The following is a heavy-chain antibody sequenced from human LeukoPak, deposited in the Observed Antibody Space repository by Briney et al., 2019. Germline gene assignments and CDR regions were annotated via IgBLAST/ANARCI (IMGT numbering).Heavy chain of an antibody. Sequence: SETLSLTCTVSGGSISSYYWSWIRQPPGKGLEWIGYIYYSGSTNYNPSLKSRVTISVDTSKKQFSLKLSSVTAADTAVYYCARSGYSYGADAVDIWGQGTMVTVSS. J-gene: IGHJ3*02. CDR2: IYYSGST. CDR1: GGSISSYY. V-gene: IGHV4-59*01. CDR3: ARSGYSYGADAVDI. D-gene: IGHD5-18*01.